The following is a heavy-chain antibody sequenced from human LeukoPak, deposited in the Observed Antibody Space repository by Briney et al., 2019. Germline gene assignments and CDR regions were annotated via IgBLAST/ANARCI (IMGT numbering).Heavy chain of an antibody. CDR2: INHSGST. D-gene: IGHD2-2*01. J-gene: IGHJ5*02. V-gene: IGHV4-34*01. CDR3: ARGLCSSTSCYPPGFDP. CDR1: GGSFSAYS. Sequence: SETLSLTCAVYGGSFSAYSWSWIRQPPGKGLEWIGEINHSGSTNYNASLKSRLTISVDTSKNQFSLKLSSVTAADTAVYYCARGLCSSTSCYPPGFDPWGQGTLVTVSS.